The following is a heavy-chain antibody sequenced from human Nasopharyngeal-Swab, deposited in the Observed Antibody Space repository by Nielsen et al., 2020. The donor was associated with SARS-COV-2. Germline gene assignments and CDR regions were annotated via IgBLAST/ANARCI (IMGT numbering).Heavy chain of an antibody. J-gene: IGHJ4*02. Sequence: SVKVSCKASGFTFTSSAMQWVRQARGQRLEWIGWIVVGSGNTNYAQKFQGRVTMTGDTSTDTAYMELSSLTSEDTAVYYCTTVAGSYGRFDYWGQGTLVTVSS. V-gene: IGHV1-58*02. CDR2: IVVGSGNT. CDR3: TTVAGSYGRFDY. D-gene: IGHD1-26*01. CDR1: GFTFTSSA.